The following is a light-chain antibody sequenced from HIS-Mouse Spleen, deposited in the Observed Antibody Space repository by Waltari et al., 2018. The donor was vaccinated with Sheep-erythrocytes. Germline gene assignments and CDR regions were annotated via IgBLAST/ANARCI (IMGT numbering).Light chain of an antibody. J-gene: IGKJ4*01. CDR3: QQYDNLPLT. CDR1: PDISNY. Sequence: DIQMTQSPSFLSASVGDRVTITCQASPDISNYLNWYQQKPGKAPKLLIYDASNLETGVPSRFSGSGSETDFTFTISSLQPEDIATYYCQQYDNLPLTFGGGTKVEIK. CDR2: DAS. V-gene: IGKV1-33*01.